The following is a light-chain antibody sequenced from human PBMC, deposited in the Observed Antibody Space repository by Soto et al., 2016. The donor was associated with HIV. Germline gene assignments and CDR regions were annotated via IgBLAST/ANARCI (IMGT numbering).Light chain of an antibody. Sequence: DIQMTQSPSTLSASVGDRVIITCRASQNINSWLAWHQQKPGKAPKLLIYKASNLESGVPSRFRGSGSGTQFTLTISSLQPDDFATYYCQQYSNYPWTFGQGTKVEIK. V-gene: IGKV1-5*03. CDR3: QQYSNYPWT. CDR2: KAS. CDR1: QNINSW. J-gene: IGKJ1*01.